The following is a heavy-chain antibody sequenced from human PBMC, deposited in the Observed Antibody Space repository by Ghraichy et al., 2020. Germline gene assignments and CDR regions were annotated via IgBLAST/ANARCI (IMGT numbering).Heavy chain of an antibody. J-gene: IGHJ4*02. CDR2: IRGNNYGGTA. CDR3: SRTRISSGRYFDF. V-gene: IGHV3-49*04. D-gene: IGHD6-25*01. Sequence: GESLNISCTASGFTFGDYYMSWVRQVPGKGLEWVGVIRGNNYGGTAEYAASVKDRFTISRDDSRSIAYLQMNSLKTEDTAVYYCSRTRISSGRYFDFWGQGTLVTVS. CDR1: GFTFGDYY.